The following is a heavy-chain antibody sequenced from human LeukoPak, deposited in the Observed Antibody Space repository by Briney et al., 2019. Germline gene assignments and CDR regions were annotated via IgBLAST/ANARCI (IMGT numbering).Heavy chain of an antibody. V-gene: IGHV1-46*01. CDR3: ARRDVDMATITY. J-gene: IGHJ1*01. CDR2: INPNGGST. Sequence: ASVKVSCKASGYTFISHYINWVRQAPGQGLEWMGIINPNGGSTTYGQKFQGRVTMTRDTSTSTVYMELSSQRSEDTAVYYCARRDVDMATITYWGQGTLVTVSS. CDR1: GYTFISHY. D-gene: IGHD5-24*01.